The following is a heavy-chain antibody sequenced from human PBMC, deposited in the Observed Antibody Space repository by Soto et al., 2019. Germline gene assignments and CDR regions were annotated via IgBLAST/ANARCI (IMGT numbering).Heavy chain of an antibody. J-gene: IGHJ6*02. CDR1: GYSFTSYW. CDR2: IDPSDSYT. CDR3: ARLLYSGYDLRLYYYGMDV. D-gene: IGHD5-12*01. Sequence: PGESLKICCKGSGYSFTSYWISWVRQVPGKGLEWMGRIDPSDSYTNYSPSFQGHVTISADKSISTAYLQWSSLKASDTAMYYCARLLYSGYDLRLYYYGMDVWGQGTTVTVSS. V-gene: IGHV5-10-1*01.